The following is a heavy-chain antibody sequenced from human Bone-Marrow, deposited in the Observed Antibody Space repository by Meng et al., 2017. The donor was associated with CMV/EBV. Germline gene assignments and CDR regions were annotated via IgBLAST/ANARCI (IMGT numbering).Heavy chain of an antibody. CDR3: ARSRNDAFDI. CDR2: MNPNSGNT. J-gene: IGHJ3*02. V-gene: IGHV1-8*01. CDR1: GYTFTSYD. D-gene: IGHD1-14*01. Sequence: ASVKVSCKASGYTFTSYDINWVRQATGQGLEWMGWMNPNSGNTGYAQKFQGRVTMTRDTSTSTVYMELSSLRSEDTAVYYCARSRNDAFDIWGQGTMVTVSS.